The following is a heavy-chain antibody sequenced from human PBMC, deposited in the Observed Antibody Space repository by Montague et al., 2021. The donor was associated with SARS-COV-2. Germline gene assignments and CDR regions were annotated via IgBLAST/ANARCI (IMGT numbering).Heavy chain of an antibody. J-gene: IGHJ4*02. CDR1: GGSISSGGYY. Sequence: TLSLTCTVSGGSISSGGYYWSWIRQHPGKGLEWIGYIYYSGSTYYNPSLKSRVTISVDTSKNQFSLKLSSVTAADTAVYYCARVGSGSGLYYFDYWGQGTLVTVSS. D-gene: IGHD1-26*01. V-gene: IGHV4-31*03. CDR2: IYYSGST. CDR3: ARVGSGSGLYYFDY.